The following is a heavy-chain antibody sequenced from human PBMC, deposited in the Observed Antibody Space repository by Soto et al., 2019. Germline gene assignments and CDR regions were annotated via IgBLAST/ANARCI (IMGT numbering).Heavy chain of an antibody. CDR2: ISYDGSNK. D-gene: IGHD6-13*01. V-gene: IGHV3-30*18. CDR3: AKDLSSSSS. Sequence: QVQLVESGGGVVQPGRSLRLSCAASGFTFSSYGMHWVRQAPGKGLELVAVISYDGSNKYYADSVKGRFTISVDNSKHTLYLQMNSLRAEDTAVYYGAKDLSSSSSWGQGTLVTVSS. CDR1: GFTFSSYG. J-gene: IGHJ4*02.